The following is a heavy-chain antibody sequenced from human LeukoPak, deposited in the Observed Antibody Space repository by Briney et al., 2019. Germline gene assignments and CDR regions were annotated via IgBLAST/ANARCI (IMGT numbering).Heavy chain of an antibody. D-gene: IGHD4-17*01. Sequence: SETLSLTCAVSGYSISSGYYWGWIRPPPGKGLEWIGSFYHRGSTYYNPSLESRVTISVDTSKNQFSLNLSSVTAADTAVYYCARDRSNTVTTGFIDYWGQGTLVTVSS. CDR2: FYHRGST. V-gene: IGHV4-38-2*01. CDR1: GYSISSGYY. CDR3: ARDRSNTVTTGFIDY. J-gene: IGHJ4*02.